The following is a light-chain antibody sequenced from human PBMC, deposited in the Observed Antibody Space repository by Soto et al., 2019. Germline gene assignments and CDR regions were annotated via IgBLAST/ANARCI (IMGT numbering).Light chain of an antibody. CDR3: SSYAGSNNLV. J-gene: IGLJ3*02. V-gene: IGLV2-8*01. CDR2: EVS. Sequence: QSVLTQPPSASGSPGQSVTISCTGTSSDVGGYNYVSWYQQHPGKAPKLMLYEVSKRPSGVPDRFSGSKSGNTASLTVSGLQAEDEADDYCSSYAGSNNLVFGGGTKLTVL. CDR1: SSDVGGYNY.